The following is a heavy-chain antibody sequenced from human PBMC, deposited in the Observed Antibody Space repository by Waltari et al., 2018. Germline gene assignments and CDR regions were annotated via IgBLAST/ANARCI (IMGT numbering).Heavy chain of an antibody. Sequence: EVQLVESGGGLVQPGGSLRLSCAASGFTFSSYWMHWVRQVPGKGLVWVSRIHSDGGSTSYADSVKGRFIISRDNAKNTLYLQMNSLRAEDTAVYYCARGASTRGDYWGQGTLVTVSS. CDR1: GFTFSSYW. CDR2: IHSDGGST. J-gene: IGHJ4*02. CDR3: ARGASTRGDY. V-gene: IGHV3-74*01. D-gene: IGHD2-2*01.